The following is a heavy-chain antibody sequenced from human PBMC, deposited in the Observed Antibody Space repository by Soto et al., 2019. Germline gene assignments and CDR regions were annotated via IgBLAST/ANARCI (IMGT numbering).Heavy chain of an antibody. Sequence: SETLSLTCAVYGGSFSGYYWSWIRQPPGKGLEWIGEINHSGSTNYNPSLKSRVTISVDTSKNQFSLKLSSVTAADTAVYYCARGKIIGPWGQGTLVTVSS. J-gene: IGHJ5*02. CDR1: GGSFSGYY. CDR3: ARGKIIGP. V-gene: IGHV4-34*01. D-gene: IGHD3-16*01. CDR2: INHSGST.